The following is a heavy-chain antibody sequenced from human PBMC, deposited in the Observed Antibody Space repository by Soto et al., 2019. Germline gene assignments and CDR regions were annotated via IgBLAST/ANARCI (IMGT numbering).Heavy chain of an antibody. CDR1: EFSSSNYA. V-gene: IGHV3-23*01. CDR2: IVGNGEST. J-gene: IGHJ4*02. CDR3: SKGWGDY. D-gene: IGHD7-27*01. Sequence: EVQVLESGGGLVQPGGSLRLSCVASEFSSSNYAMSWVRQAPGTGLEWVSGIVGNGESTYYADSVKGRFTISRDNSKNTLYLQMNSLRAEDTAVDYCSKGWGDYWGQGTLVTVSS.